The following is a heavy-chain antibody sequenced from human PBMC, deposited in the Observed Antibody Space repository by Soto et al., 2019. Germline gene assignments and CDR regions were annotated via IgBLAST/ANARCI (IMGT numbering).Heavy chain of an antibody. Sequence: ASGKVSCKASGYTFTGYYMHWVRQAPGQGLEWMGWINPNSGGTNYAQKFQGWVTMTRDTSISTAYMELSRLRSDDTAVYYCARDFPYYYDSSGSLDPWGQGTLVTV. V-gene: IGHV1-2*04. CDR2: INPNSGGT. CDR3: ARDFPYYYDSSGSLDP. D-gene: IGHD3-22*01. CDR1: GYTFTGYY. J-gene: IGHJ5*02.